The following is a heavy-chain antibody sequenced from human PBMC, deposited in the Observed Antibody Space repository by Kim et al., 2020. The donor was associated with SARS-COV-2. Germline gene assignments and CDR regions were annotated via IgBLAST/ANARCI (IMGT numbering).Heavy chain of an antibody. D-gene: IGHD3-16*02. V-gene: IGHV4-39*01. CDR3: ARHVTGLSVIFDY. J-gene: IGHJ4*02. Sequence: YSPSLKSRVTISVDTSKNQFSLKLSAVTAADTAVYYCARHVTGLSVIFDYWGQGTLVTVSS.